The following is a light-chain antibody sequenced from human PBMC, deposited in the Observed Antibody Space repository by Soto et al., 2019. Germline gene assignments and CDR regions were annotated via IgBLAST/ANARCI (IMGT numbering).Light chain of an antibody. J-gene: IGKJ1*01. V-gene: IGKV3-20*01. Sequence: EIVLTQSPGSLSLSPGERATVSCRASQSVSSSYLAWYQQRPGQAPRLLIYGASSRATGIPDRFSGSGSGTDITLTISRLEPEDFAVYYCQQYGRSPLTFGQGTKVEIK. CDR1: QSVSSSY. CDR2: GAS. CDR3: QQYGRSPLT.